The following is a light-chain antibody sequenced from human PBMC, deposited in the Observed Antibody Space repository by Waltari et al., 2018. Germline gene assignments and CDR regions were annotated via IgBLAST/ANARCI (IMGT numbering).Light chain of an antibody. CDR3: LQFNSFPLT. V-gene: IGKV1-9*01. CDR2: VAS. J-gene: IGKJ4*01. Sequence: DIQLTQSPSFLSASVGDRVTITCRASQGISSSLAWYQQKPGMSPKLLIYVASTLQSGVPSRFSGSGSGTEFTLTISSLQPEDFATYYCLQFNSFPLTFGGGTEVEIK. CDR1: QGISSS.